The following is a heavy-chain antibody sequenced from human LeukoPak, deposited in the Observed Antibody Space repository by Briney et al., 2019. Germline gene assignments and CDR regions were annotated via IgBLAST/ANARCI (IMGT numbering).Heavy chain of an antibody. V-gene: IGHV3-21*01. CDR1: GFTFSSYS. J-gene: IGHJ3*02. CDR2: ISSSSSYI. Sequence: GGSLRLSCAASGFTFSSYSMNWVRQAPGKGLEWVSSISSSSSYIYYADSVKGRFTISRDNAKNSLYLQMNSLRAEDTAVYYCARVRYSSPPGAFDIWGQGTMVTVSS. D-gene: IGHD6-13*01. CDR3: ARVRYSSPPGAFDI.